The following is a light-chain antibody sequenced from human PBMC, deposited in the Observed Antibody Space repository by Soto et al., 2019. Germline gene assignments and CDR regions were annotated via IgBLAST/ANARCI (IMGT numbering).Light chain of an antibody. J-gene: IGKJ4*01. V-gene: IGKV1-27*01. CDR3: QKHNSLPPT. Sequence: DFQVTQSPSSLSASVGDRITITCRASQGIMNDLAWYQQKPGKPPSLLISSASTLESGVPARFSGSGFGTDFTLIISNLQPEDVATYYCQKHNSLPPTFGGGTNVEIK. CDR2: SAS. CDR1: QGIMND.